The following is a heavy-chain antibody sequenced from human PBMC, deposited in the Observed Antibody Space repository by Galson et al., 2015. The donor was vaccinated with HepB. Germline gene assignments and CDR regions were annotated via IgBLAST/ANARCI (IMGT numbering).Heavy chain of an antibody. Sequence: PALVKPTQTLTLTCTFSGFSLSTSGMRVSWIRQPPGKALEWLARIDWDDDKFYSTSLKTRLTISKDTSKNQVVLTMTNMDPVDTATYYCARTLDYGDYARFYYFDYWGQGTLVTVSS. CDR1: GFSLSTSGMR. J-gene: IGHJ4*02. CDR2: IDWDDDK. V-gene: IGHV2-70*04. D-gene: IGHD4-17*01. CDR3: ARTLDYGDYARFYYFDY.